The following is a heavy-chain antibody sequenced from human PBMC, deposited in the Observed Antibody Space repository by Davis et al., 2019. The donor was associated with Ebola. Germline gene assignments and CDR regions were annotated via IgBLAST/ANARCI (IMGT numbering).Heavy chain of an antibody. D-gene: IGHD2-15*01. CDR3: ARGGGSGGY. V-gene: IGHV4-59*01. J-gene: IGHJ4*02. CDR2: IYYSGST. Sequence: MPGGSLRLSCTVSGGSISSYYWSWIRQPPGKGLEWIGYIYYSGSTNYNPSLKSRVTISVDTSKNQFSLKLSSVTAADTAVYYCARGGGSGGYWGQGTLVTVSS. CDR1: GGSISSYY.